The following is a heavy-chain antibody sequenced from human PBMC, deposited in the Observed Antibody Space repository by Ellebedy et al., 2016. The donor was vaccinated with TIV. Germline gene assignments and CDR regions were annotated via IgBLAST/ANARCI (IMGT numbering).Heavy chain of an antibody. Sequence: AASVKVSCKASGYTFTSYDINWMRQATGQGLEWLGWMNPNSGNPGYAQKFQGSVTLTRYTSISTAYMELTSLTFEDTAVYYCANNLARTGDFDYWGQGTLVTVSS. CDR1: GYTFTSYD. CDR3: ANNLARTGDFDY. V-gene: IGHV1-8*01. D-gene: IGHD7-27*01. J-gene: IGHJ4*02. CDR2: MNPNSGNP.